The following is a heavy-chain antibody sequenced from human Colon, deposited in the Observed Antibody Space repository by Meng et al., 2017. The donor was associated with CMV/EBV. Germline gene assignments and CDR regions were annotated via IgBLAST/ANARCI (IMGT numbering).Heavy chain of an antibody. CDR3: ARGWPPDY. V-gene: IGHV3-21*06. D-gene: IGHD6-13*01. CDR1: GFTFSSYS. CDR2: ISHSSYT. J-gene: IGHJ4*02. Sequence: GESLKISCAASGFTFSSYSLNWVRQAPGKGLEWVSSISHSSYTKYADSVKGRFTLSRDNAQNSVFLQMNSLTAEDTAVYYCARGWPPDYWGQGTLVTVSS.